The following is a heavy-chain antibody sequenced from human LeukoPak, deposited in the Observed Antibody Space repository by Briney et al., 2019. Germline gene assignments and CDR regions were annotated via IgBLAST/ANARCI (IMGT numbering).Heavy chain of an antibody. V-gene: IGHV3-23*01. Sequence: PGGSLRLSCAASGFTFSSYAMTWVRQAPGKGLEWVSTISNSGGSTYHADSVKGRFTISRGNSKNTLYLQMNSLRVEDTAIYYCAKHLRQQDRNDAFDIWGQGTMVTVSS. J-gene: IGHJ3*02. D-gene: IGHD6-13*01. CDR3: AKHLRQQDRNDAFDI. CDR2: ISNSGGST. CDR1: GFTFSSYA.